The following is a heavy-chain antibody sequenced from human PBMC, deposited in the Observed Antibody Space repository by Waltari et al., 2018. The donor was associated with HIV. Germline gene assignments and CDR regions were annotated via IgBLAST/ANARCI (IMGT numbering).Heavy chain of an antibody. D-gene: IGHD6-13*01. V-gene: IGHV3-74*01. J-gene: IGHJ6*02. CDR1: GFTFSSSW. Sequence: EVQLVASGGGLVQPGGSLRLSCAASGFTFSSSWMHWFRQAPGKGLVWVSRINSDGSSTSYADSVKGRFTISRDNAKNTLYLQMNSLRAEDTAVYYCASGYSSSWRSDYYYYGMDVWGQGTTVTVSS. CDR3: ASGYSSSWRSDYYYYGMDV. CDR2: INSDGSST.